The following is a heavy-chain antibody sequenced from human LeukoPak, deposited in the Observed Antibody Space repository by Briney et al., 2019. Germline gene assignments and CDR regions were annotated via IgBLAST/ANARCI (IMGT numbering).Heavy chain of an antibody. CDR2: IYHSGST. D-gene: IGHD1-1*01. V-gene: IGHV4-38-2*02. CDR3: ARDAKTGTTDY. Sequence: PSETLSLTCAVSGYSISSGYYWGWIRQPPGKGLEWIGSIYHSGSTYYNPSLKSRVTISVDTSKKQSSLKLTSVTAADTAVYYCARDAKTGTTDYWGQGTLVTVSS. CDR1: GYSISSGYY. J-gene: IGHJ4*02.